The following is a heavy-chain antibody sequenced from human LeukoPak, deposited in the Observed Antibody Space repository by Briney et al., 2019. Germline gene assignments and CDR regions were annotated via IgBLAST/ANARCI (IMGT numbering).Heavy chain of an antibody. CDR2: INPNSGGT. CDR3: ARAEGGYYFDY. CDR1: GYTFTRYY. V-gene: IGHV1-2*02. Sequence: ASVKVSCQASGYTFTRYYLHWLRQAPGQGLEWMGWINPNSGGTNYAQKFQGRVNMPRDTSLSTAYMELSRLRSDDTAVYYCARAEGGYYFDYWGQGTLVTVSS. J-gene: IGHJ4*02.